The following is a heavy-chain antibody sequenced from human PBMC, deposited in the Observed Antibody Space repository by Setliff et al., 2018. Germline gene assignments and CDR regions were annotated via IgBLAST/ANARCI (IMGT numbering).Heavy chain of an antibody. D-gene: IGHD6-13*01. Sequence: ASVKVSCKASGYTFTTYGISWVRQAPGQGLEWMGWISADNGNTNYAQNLQGRVTMTTDTSSSTAYMELRSLRSDDTAIYYCARVRKNDDSNNWYGASYYSYHYAMDVWGLGTTVTVSS. J-gene: IGHJ6*02. CDR3: ARVRKNDDSNNWYGASYYSYHYAMDV. CDR1: GYTFTTYG. V-gene: IGHV1-18*01. CDR2: ISADNGNT.